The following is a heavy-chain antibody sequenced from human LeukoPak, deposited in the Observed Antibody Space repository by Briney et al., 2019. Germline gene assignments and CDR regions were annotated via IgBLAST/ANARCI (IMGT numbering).Heavy chain of an antibody. V-gene: IGHV6-1*01. CDR2: TYYRSNWCN. CDR1: GDSVSSNSGA. J-gene: IGHJ3*01. CDR3: VRDRTWAIDV. Sequence: SQTLSLTCAISGDSVSSNSGAWDWIRQSPSRGLEWLGRTYYRSNWCNDYAVAVRGRMTITPDTSKNQFSLPLNSVTPEDTAVYFCVRDRTWAIDVWGQGTMVTVSS. D-gene: IGHD1-14*01.